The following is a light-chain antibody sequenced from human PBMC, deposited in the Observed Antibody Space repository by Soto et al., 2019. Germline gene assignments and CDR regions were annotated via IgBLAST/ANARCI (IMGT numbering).Light chain of an antibody. CDR1: QSVSSY. J-gene: IGKJ1*01. V-gene: IGKV3-20*01. Sequence: EIVLTQSPATLSLSPGERATLSCRASQSVSSYLAWYQQKPGQAPRLLMYEASNRATGIPDRFSGSGSGTDFTLTISRLEPEDFAVYYCQQCGSSPWTFGQGTKVDI. CDR3: QQCGSSPWT. CDR2: EAS.